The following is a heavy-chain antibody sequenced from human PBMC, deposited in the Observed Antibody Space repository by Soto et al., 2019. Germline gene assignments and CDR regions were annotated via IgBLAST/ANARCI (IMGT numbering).Heavy chain of an antibody. CDR1: WGTIRGHG. J-gene: IGHJ6*02. Sequence: SEAHRLTWSVSWGTIRGHGGSWIRKHTGKGQEWSGYIYYSGSTNYNPSLKSRVTISVDTSKNQYSLKLSSVTAADTAVYYCARAVAGRRHYDFWRGGRDVWGQVTTVT. CDR2: IYYSGST. V-gene: IGHV4-59*11. D-gene: IGHD3-3*01. CDR3: ARAVAGRRHYDFWRGGRDV.